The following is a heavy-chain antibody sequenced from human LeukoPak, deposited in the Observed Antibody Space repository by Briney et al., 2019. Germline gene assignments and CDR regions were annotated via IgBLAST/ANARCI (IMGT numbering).Heavy chain of an antibody. CDR2: ISSSSSTI. Sequence: GGSLRLSCAVSGFTFSSYSMNWVRQAPGKGLEWVSYISSSSSTIYYADSVKGRFTISRDNAKNSLYLQMNSLRAEDTAVYYCAREVAAAGTIGFDPWGQGTLVTVSS. CDR1: GFTFSSYS. D-gene: IGHD6-13*01. J-gene: IGHJ5*02. CDR3: AREVAAAGTIGFDP. V-gene: IGHV3-48*01.